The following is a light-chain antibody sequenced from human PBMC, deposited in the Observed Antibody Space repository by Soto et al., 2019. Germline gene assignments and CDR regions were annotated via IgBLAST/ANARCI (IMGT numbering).Light chain of an antibody. CDR2: DTT. V-gene: IGLV7-46*01. CDR3: LLTYSSARV. CDR1: GGGVTSGQY. Sequence: QAVVTQEPPLPFSPGGTVIPPAGPSGGGVTSGQYPPWVQQKPGQAPRTLIYDTTNKHSWTPARFSGSLLGGKAALTLSGAQPEDEADYYCLLTYSSARVFGGGTKLTVL. J-gene: IGLJ3*02.